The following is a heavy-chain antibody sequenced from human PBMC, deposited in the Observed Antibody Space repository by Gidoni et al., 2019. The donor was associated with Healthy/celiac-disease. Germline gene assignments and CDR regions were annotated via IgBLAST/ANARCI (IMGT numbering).Heavy chain of an antibody. CDR2: IKSKTDGGTT. CDR1: GFTFSTAW. Sequence: EVQLVESGGGFVKPGGSLRLSCAASGFTFSTAWMSWVRQAPGKGLEWVGRIKSKTDGGTTDYAAPVKGRFTISRDDSKNTLYLQMNSLKTEDTAVYYCTTKHSVVVPAARGVVDIWGQGTMVTVSS. J-gene: IGHJ3*02. CDR3: TTKHSVVVPAARGVVDI. D-gene: IGHD2-2*01. V-gene: IGHV3-15*01.